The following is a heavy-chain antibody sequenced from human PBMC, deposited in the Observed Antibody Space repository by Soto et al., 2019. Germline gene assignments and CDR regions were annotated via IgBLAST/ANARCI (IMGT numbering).Heavy chain of an antibody. J-gene: IGHJ4*02. D-gene: IGHD3-10*01. V-gene: IGHV2-26*01. CDR2: IFSNDEK. CDR1: GFSLSNARMG. Sequence: QVTLKESGPVLVKPTETLTLTCTVSGFSLSNARMGVSWIRQPPGKALEWLAHIFSNDEKSYSTSLKSRLTISKHTSQSQVVLTINNQDPVDTATYYCARIGGSLLWFGELFQFDYWGQGTLVTVSS. CDR3: ARIGGSLLWFGELFQFDY.